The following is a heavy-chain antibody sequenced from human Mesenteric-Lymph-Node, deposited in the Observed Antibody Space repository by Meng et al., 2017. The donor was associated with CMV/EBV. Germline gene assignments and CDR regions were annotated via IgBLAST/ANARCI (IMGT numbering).Heavy chain of an antibody. V-gene: IGHV3-53*05. CDR2: IYSGGST. CDR1: GFTVSSNY. D-gene: IGHD3-22*01. J-gene: IGHJ4*02. Sequence: GESLKISCAASGFTVSSNYMSWVRQAPGKGLEWVSVIYSGGSTYYADSVKGRFTISRDNSKNTLYLQMNSLRAEDTAVYYCARDLEVVHSGTRWPYYWGQGTLVTVSS. CDR3: ARDLEVVHSGTRWPYY.